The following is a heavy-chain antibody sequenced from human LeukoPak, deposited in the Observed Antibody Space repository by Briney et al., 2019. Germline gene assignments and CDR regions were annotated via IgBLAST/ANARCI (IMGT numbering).Heavy chain of an antibody. CDR1: GGSFSGYY. CDR2: INHSGST. J-gene: IGHJ4*02. V-gene: IGHV4-34*01. CDR3: ARRWYDILTGPTPFDY. Sequence: SETLSLTRAVYGGSFSGYYWSWIRQPPGKGLEWIGEINHSGSTNYNPSLKSRVTISVDTSKNQFSLKLSSVTAADTAVYYCARRWYDILTGPTPFDYWGQGTLATVSS. D-gene: IGHD3-9*01.